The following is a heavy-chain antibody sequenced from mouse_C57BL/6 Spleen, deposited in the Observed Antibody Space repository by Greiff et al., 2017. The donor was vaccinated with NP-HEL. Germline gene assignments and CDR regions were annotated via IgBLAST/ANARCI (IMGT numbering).Heavy chain of an antibody. J-gene: IGHJ2*01. CDR1: GYTFTSYW. D-gene: IGHD1-1*01. CDR2: IDPSDSYT. V-gene: IGHV1-69*01. CDR3: ARGGTYYGCLDY. Sequence: QVQLQQPGAELVMPGASVKLSCKASGYTFTSYWMHWVKQRPGQGLEWIGEIDPSDSYTNYNQKFKGKSTLTVDKSSSAAYMQLSSLTSEDSAVYYCARGGTYYGCLDYWGQGTTLTVSS.